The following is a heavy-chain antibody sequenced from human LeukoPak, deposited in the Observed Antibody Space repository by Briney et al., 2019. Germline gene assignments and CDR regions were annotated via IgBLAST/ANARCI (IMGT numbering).Heavy chain of an antibody. D-gene: IGHD1-14*01. Sequence: GGSLRLSCAASGFTFSSYSMNWVRQAPGKGLEWVASISSSSTYIYYADPVKGRFTISRDNAKNSLYLQMNSLRAEDTAVYYCARASLILSDHIDYFDYWGQGTLVTVSS. CDR3: ARASLILSDHIDYFDY. V-gene: IGHV3-21*01. CDR1: GFTFSSYS. J-gene: IGHJ4*02. CDR2: ISSSSTYI.